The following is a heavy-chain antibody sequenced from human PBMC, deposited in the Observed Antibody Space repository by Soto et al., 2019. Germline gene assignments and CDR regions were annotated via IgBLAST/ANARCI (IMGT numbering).Heavy chain of an antibody. J-gene: IGHJ4*02. Sequence: QVQLVQSGAEVKKPGSSVKVSCKASGGTFSSYTISWVRQAPGQGLEWMGRIIPILGIANYAQKFQGRVTITADKSTSTAYMELSSLRSEDTAVYYCARDFSVRGVPFDYWGQGTLVTVSS. CDR2: IIPILGIA. D-gene: IGHD3-10*01. V-gene: IGHV1-69*08. CDR1: GGTFSSYT. CDR3: ARDFSVRGVPFDY.